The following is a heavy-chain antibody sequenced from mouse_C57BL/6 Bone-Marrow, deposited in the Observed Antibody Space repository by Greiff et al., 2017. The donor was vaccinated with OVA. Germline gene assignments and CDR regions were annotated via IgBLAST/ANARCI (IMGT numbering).Heavy chain of an antibody. CDR3: ARRYYGSSLYFDY. CDR2: IDPSDSYT. V-gene: IGHV1-69*01. J-gene: IGHJ2*01. Sequence: QVQLQQPGAELVMPGASVKLSCKASGYTFTSYWLHWVKQRPGQGLEWIGEIDPSDSYTNYNQKFKGKSTLTVDKSSSTAYMQLSSLTSEDSAVYYCARRYYGSSLYFDYWGQGTTLTVSS. D-gene: IGHD1-1*01. CDR1: GYTFTSYW.